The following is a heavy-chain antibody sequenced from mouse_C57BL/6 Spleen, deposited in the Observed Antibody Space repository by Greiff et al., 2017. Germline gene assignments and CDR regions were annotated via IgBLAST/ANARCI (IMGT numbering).Heavy chain of an antibody. D-gene: IGHD2-4*01. CDR2: LDPSDSYT. CDR3: ARNPSIYYDYDRDFDY. V-gene: IGHV1-50*01. Sequence: QVQLQQPGAELVKPGASVKLSCKASGYTFTSYWMQWVKQRPGQGLEWIGELDPSDSYTNYNQKFKGKATLTVDTSSSTAYMQLSSLTSEDSAVYYCARNPSIYYDYDRDFDYWGQGTTLTVSA. J-gene: IGHJ2*01. CDR1: GYTFTSYW.